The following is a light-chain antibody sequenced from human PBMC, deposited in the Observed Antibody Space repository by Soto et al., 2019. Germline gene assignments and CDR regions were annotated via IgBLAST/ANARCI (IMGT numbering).Light chain of an antibody. V-gene: IGKV3D-15*01. CDR2: GAS. CDR1: QSVSSSY. Sequence: EIVLTQSPGTLSLSPGERATLSCRASQSVSSSYLAWYQQKPGQAPRLLIYGASSRATGIPARFSGSGSETEFTLTISSLQSEDFAVYFCHQYHNWPWTFGQGTKVDIK. CDR3: HQYHNWPWT. J-gene: IGKJ1*01.